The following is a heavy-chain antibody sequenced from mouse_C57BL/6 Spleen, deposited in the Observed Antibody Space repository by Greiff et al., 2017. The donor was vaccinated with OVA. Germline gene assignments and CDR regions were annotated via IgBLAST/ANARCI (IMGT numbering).Heavy chain of an antibody. CDR2: IDPSDSYT. CDR3: ARGNSNYRGDY. Sequence: VQLQQPGAELVRPGTSVKLSCKASGYTFTSYWMHWVKQRPGQGLEWIGVIDPSDSYTNYNQKFKGKATLTVDTSSSTAYMQLSSLTSEDSAVYYCARGNSNYRGDYWGQGTSVTVSS. V-gene: IGHV1-59*01. J-gene: IGHJ4*01. D-gene: IGHD2-5*01. CDR1: GYTFTSYW.